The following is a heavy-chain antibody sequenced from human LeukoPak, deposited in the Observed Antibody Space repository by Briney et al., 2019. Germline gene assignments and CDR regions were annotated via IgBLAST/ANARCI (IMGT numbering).Heavy chain of an antibody. Sequence: GASVKVSCKASGGTFSTSGISWVRQAPGQGLEWMGGIIPVFGTATYAQKFQGRVTITADESTSTVYMELSSLRSEDTAVYYCARDWHIVVVSANDYWGQGTLVTVSS. J-gene: IGHJ4*02. CDR3: ARDWHIVVVSANDY. V-gene: IGHV1-69*13. CDR1: GGTFSTSG. D-gene: IGHD2-21*02. CDR2: IIPVFGTA.